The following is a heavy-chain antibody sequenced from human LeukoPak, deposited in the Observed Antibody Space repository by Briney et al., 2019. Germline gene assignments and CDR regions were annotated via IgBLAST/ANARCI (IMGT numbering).Heavy chain of an antibody. CDR3: ARGSGSNWFDP. J-gene: IGHJ5*02. CDR2: IYYSGST. Sequence: PSETLSLTCTVSGGSISSGGYYWSWIRQHPGKGLERIGHIYYSGSTYYNPSLKSRLTISVDTSKNQFSLKLSSVTAADTAVYYCARGSGSNWFDPWGQGILVTVSS. D-gene: IGHD1-26*01. V-gene: IGHV4-31*03. CDR1: GGSISSGGYY.